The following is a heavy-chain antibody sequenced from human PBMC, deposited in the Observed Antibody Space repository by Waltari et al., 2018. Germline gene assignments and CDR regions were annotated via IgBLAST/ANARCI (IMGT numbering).Heavy chain of an antibody. D-gene: IGHD3-3*01. CDR2: INHIGST. CDR1: GGSFSGYY. V-gene: IGHV4-34*01. Sequence: QVQLQQWGAGLLKPSETLSLTCAVYGGSFSGYYWSWIRQPPGKGLEWIGEINHIGSTNYNPSLKSRVTISVDTSKNQFSLKLSSVTAADTAVYYCARGSSPSEWASYYYYYYGMDVWGQGTTVTVSS. CDR3: ARGSSPSEWASYYYYYYGMDV. J-gene: IGHJ6*02.